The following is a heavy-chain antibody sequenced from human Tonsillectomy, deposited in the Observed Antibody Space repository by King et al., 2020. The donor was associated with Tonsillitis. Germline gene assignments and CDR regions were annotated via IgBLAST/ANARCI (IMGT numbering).Heavy chain of an antibody. CDR1: GYSFTSYL. V-gene: IGHV5-51*03. Sequence: QRVQSGAEVKKPGESLKNSCKGSGYSFTSYLIGWVRQMPGKSLEWMGNIYPVDSETRYSPSFQGQVTISADKSISTAYLQWSSLTASDIGMYYCARRAGMVMKGHYYYYNSMDVWGKGTTVTVSS. CDR2: IYPVDSET. D-gene: IGHD5-18*01. J-gene: IGHJ6*03. CDR3: ARRAGMVMKGHYYYYNSMDV.